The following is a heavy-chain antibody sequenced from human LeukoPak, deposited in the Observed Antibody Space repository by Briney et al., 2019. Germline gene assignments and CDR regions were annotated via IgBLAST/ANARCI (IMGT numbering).Heavy chain of an antibody. Sequence: PSETLSLTCTVSGYSISSGYYWGWIRQPPGKGLEWIGSIYHSGSTYYNPSLKSRVTISVDTSKNQFSLKLSSVTAADTAVYYCARMRVVGYCSGYICQSALRYMDVWGTGTTVIVSS. D-gene: IGHD6-19*01. J-gene: IGHJ6*03. CDR1: GYSISSGYY. V-gene: IGHV4-38-2*02. CDR3: ARMRVVGYCSGYICQSALRYMDV. CDR2: IYHSGST.